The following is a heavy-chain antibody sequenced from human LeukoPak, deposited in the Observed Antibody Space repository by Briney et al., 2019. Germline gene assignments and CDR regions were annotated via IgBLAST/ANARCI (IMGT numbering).Heavy chain of an antibody. CDR1: GGTFSSYA. CDR3: ASIRAEKTTVVTLEYYFDY. Sequence: SVKVSCKASGGTFSSYAISWVRQAPGQGLEWMGGIIPIFGTANYALKFQGRVTITADESTSTAYMELSSLRSEDTAVYYCASIRAEKTTVVTLEYYFDYWGQGTLVTVSS. V-gene: IGHV1-69*13. D-gene: IGHD4-23*01. CDR2: IIPIFGTA. J-gene: IGHJ4*02.